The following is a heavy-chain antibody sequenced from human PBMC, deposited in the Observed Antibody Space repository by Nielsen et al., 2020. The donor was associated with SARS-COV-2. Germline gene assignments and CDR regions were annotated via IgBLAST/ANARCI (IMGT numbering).Heavy chain of an antibody. J-gene: IGHJ4*02. CDR1: GFTFSQYT. CDR2: ISSYSNYK. Sequence: GGSLRLSCEASGFTFSQYTMNWVRQAPGQGLEWASSISSYSNYKQYADSVKGRFAISRDNAKNSLYLQMNSLRAEDTAVYYCAREGRKLPLDYWGQGTLVTVSS. CDR3: AREGRKLPLDY. D-gene: IGHD5-24*01. V-gene: IGHV3-21*04.